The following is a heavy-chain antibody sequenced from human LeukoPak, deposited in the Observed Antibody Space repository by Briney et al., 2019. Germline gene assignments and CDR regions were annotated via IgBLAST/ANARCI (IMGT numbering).Heavy chain of an antibody. CDR3: AREEVLWFGETLEDWFDP. V-gene: IGHV4-61*01. D-gene: IGHD3-10*01. CDR2: IYYSGST. J-gene: IGHJ5*02. Sequence: SETLSLTCTVSGGSVSSGSYYWSWIRQPPGKGLEWIGYIYYSGSTNYNPSLKSRVTISVDTSKNQFSLKLSSVTAADTAVYYCAREEVLWFGETLEDWFDPWGQGTLATVSS. CDR1: GGSVSSGSYY.